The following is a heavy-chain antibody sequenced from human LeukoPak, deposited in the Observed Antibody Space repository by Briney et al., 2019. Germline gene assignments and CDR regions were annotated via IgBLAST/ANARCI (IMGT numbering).Heavy chain of an antibody. D-gene: IGHD6-19*01. CDR3: ARALIAGSGWYLFY. Sequence: GGSLRLSCAASGFTFSSYSMNWVRQAPGKGLEWVSSISSSSSYIYYADSVKGRFTISRDNAKNSLYLQMNSLRAEDTAVYYCARALIAGSGWYLFYWGQGTLVTVSS. V-gene: IGHV3-21*01. J-gene: IGHJ4*02. CDR1: GFTFSSYS. CDR2: ISSSSSYI.